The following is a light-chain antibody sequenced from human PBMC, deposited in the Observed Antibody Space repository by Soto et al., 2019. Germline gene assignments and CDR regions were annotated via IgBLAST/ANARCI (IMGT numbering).Light chain of an antibody. Sequence: QSALTQPASASGSPGQSITISCSGTSSDIGAYDLVSWYQQHPGRAPKLIIYEVSHRFSGLSYRFSGSKSGNTASLTISGLQHEQERDYSCTSFDPGRIYVFGSGTKVTV. J-gene: IGLJ1*01. CDR2: EVS. CDR1: SSDIGAYDL. CDR3: TSFDPGRIYV. V-gene: IGLV2-14*03.